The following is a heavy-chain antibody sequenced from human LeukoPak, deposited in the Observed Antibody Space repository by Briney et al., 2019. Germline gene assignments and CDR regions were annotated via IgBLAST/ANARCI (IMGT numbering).Heavy chain of an antibody. CDR2: IIPIFGTA. Sequence: SVKVSCKASEGTFSSYAISWVRQAPGQGLEWMGGIIPIFGTANYAQKFQGRVTITTDESTSTAYMELSSLRSEDTAVYYCARDPLYCSSTSCQFDYWGQGTLVTVSS. J-gene: IGHJ4*02. V-gene: IGHV1-69*05. D-gene: IGHD2-2*01. CDR3: ARDPLYCSSTSCQFDY. CDR1: EGTFSSYA.